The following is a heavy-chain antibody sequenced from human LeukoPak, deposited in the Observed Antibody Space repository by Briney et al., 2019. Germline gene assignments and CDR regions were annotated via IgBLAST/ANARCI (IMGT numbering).Heavy chain of an antibody. Sequence: PSETLSLTCTVSGGPISRYYRSWIRQPPGKGLEWIGFIYYSGTTNYNPSLKSRVTISVDTSKNQFSLKLSSVTAADTAVYYCAREGNYYGSGTYYGDAFDIWGQGSMVIVSS. CDR3: AREGNYYGSGTYYGDAFDI. CDR2: IYYSGTT. D-gene: IGHD3-10*01. J-gene: IGHJ3*02. CDR1: GGPISRYY. V-gene: IGHV4-59*01.